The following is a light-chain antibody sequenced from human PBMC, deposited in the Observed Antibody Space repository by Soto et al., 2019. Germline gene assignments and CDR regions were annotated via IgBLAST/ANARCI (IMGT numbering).Light chain of an antibody. CDR2: STT. J-gene: IGLJ2*01. V-gene: IGLV8-61*01. Sequence: QTVVTQEPSFSVSPGGTVTLTCGLSSGSVSTSYYPSWYQQTPGQAPRTLIYSTTTRSSGVPDRFSGSILGNKAALTITGAQAEDESDYYRVVEMGSGISVFGGGTKLTVL. CDR1: SGSVSTSYY. CDR3: VVEMGSGISV.